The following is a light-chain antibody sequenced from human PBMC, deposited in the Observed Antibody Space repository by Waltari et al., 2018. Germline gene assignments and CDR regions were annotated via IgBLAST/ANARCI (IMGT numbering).Light chain of an antibody. CDR2: KSS. CDR1: QSISAY. V-gene: IGKV1-5*03. Sequence: DIQMTPSPSTLSASVGARVTITCRASQSISAYLAWYQQKPGKAPKLLIYKSSTVESGVPSRFSGSGSGTEFTLTISGLQPDDFATYYCQQYNIYPLTFGGGTKVEIK. CDR3: QQYNIYPLT. J-gene: IGKJ4*01.